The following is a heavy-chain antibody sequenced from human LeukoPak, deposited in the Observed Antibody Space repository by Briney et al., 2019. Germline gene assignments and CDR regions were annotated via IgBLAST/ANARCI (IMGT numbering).Heavy chain of an antibody. V-gene: IGHV4-4*07. CDR2: IYTTGST. Sequence: TSETLSLTCTVSGGSISSYYWSWIRQPAGKGLEWIGRIYTTGSTNYSPSLKSRVSMSMDTSKNQFSLNLNSVTAADTAVYYCARERGDMVRVFDYWGQGTLVTVSS. D-gene: IGHD3-10*01. J-gene: IGHJ4*02. CDR1: GGSISSYY. CDR3: ARERGDMVRVFDY.